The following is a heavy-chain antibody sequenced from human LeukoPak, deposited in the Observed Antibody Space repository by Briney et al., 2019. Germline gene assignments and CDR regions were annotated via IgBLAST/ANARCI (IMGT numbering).Heavy chain of an antibody. Sequence: ASVKVSCKAAGCTVSSYAISWVRQAPGQGLEWMGRIIPIFGTANYAQKFQGRVTITADKSTSTAYMELSSLRSEDTAVYYCAALVVVTGILGYWGQGTLVTVSS. D-gene: IGHD2-21*02. V-gene: IGHV1-69*06. CDR2: IIPIFGTA. CDR1: GCTVSSYA. CDR3: AALVVVTGILGY. J-gene: IGHJ4*02.